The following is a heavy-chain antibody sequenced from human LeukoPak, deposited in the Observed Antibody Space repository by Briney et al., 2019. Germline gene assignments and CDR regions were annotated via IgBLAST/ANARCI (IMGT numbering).Heavy chain of an antibody. Sequence: SETLSLTCAVYGGSFSGYYWSWIRQPPGKGLEWIGEVNHSGGTNYNPSLKSRVTISVDTSKNQFSLNLNSVTAADTAVYYCARHRAGMTRDLDYWGQGTLVTVSS. CDR3: ARHRAGMTRDLDY. D-gene: IGHD2-21*02. CDR1: GGSFSGYY. V-gene: IGHV4-34*01. J-gene: IGHJ4*02. CDR2: VNHSGGT.